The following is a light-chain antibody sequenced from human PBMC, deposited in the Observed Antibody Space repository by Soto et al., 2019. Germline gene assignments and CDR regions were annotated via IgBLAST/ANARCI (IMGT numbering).Light chain of an antibody. CDR3: QSYDSSLSGYV. J-gene: IGLJ1*01. CDR1: SSNIGAGYD. V-gene: IGLV1-40*01. CDR2: GNS. Sequence: QSVLTQPPSVSGAPGHRVTISFTGSSSNIGAGYDVHWYQQLPGTAPKLLIYGNSNRPSGVPDRFSGSKSGTSASLAITGLQAEDEADYYCQSYDSSLSGYVFGTGTKVTVL.